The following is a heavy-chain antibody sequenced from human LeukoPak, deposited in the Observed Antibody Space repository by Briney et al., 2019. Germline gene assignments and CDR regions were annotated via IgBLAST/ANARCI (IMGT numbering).Heavy chain of an antibody. D-gene: IGHD2-8*01. Sequence: GSLRLSCAASGFTFSSYAMSWIRQPPGKGLEWIGEINHSGSTNYNPSLKSRVTISVDTSKNQCSLKLSSVTAADTAVYYCAGGYCTNGVCYRYYYYYGMDVWGQGTTVTVSS. V-gene: IGHV4-34*08. J-gene: IGHJ6*02. CDR3: AGGYCTNGVCYRYYYYYGMDV. CDR1: GFTFSSYA. CDR2: INHSGST.